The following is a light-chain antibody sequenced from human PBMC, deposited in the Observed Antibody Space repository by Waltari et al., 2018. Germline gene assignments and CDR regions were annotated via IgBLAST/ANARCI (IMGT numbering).Light chain of an antibody. CDR2: KGS. CDR3: SLYMGSGIWV. V-gene: IGLV8-61*01. CDR1: SVPVSTTSY. Sequence: QTVVTQEASLSVSPGGTVTLTCALTSVPVSTTSYAPRYQQTPGQPPRTLVYKGSSRSSGVPDRFSGSVLGNTAALTITGAQADDEANYYCSLYMGSGIWVFGGGTKLTVL. J-gene: IGLJ3*02.